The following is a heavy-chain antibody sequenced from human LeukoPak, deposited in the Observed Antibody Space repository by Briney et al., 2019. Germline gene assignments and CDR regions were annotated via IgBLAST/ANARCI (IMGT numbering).Heavy chain of an antibody. J-gene: IGHJ6*03. CDR3: ARGAYSYGNYYYYMDV. CDR1: GGSISTYY. D-gene: IGHD5-18*01. Sequence: SETLSLTCSVSGGSISTYYWSWIRQPPGKGLEWIGRIYTSGSTNYNPSLKSRVTMSVDTSKNQFSLKLSSVTAADTAVYYCARGAYSYGNYYYYMDVWGKGTTVTISS. CDR2: IYTSGST. V-gene: IGHV4-4*07.